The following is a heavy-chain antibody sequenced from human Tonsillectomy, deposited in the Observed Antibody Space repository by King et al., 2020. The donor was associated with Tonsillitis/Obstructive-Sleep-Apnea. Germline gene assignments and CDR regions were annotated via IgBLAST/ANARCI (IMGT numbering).Heavy chain of an antibody. J-gene: IGHJ6*03. Sequence: VQLQESGPGLVKPSETLSLTCTVSGGSVSSNTYYWTWIRQPPGKGLECIGYISYSGSTNYNPSLKSRVAISVDTSKNQFSRNLSSVTAADTAVYYCARVLSNYGDYYMDVWGIGTTVTVSS. V-gene: IGHV4-61*01. CDR2: ISYSGST. D-gene: IGHD4-17*01. CDR3: ARVLSNYGDYYMDV. CDR1: GGSVSSNTYY.